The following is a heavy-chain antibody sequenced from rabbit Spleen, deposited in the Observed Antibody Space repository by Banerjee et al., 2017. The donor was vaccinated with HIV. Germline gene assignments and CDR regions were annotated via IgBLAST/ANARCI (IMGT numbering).Heavy chain of an antibody. CDR3: ARRGTNYGGYDYLNL. D-gene: IGHD6-1*01. V-gene: IGHV1S40*01. CDR2: ISDRSGRT. J-gene: IGHJ6*01. CDR1: GFFFSGSHY. Sequence: QSLEESGGDLVKPGASLTLTCTASGFFFSGSHYMCWVRQAPGKGLEWIACISDRSGRTDYASWAKGRFTISKTSSTTVTLQMTSLTAADTATYFCARRGTNYGGYDYLNLWGPGTLVTVS.